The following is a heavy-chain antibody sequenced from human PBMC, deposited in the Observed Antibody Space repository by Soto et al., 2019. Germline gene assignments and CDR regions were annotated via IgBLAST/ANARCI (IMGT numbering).Heavy chain of an antibody. CDR2: VW. CDR1: GFTFSSYG. D-gene: IGHD3-22*01. Sequence: GGSLRLSCAASGFTFSSYGMHWVRQAPGKGLEWVAVVWYVDSVKGRFTISRDNAKNSLYLQMNSLRAEDTAVYFCARGDYYDTSGPFSDAFDIWGQGTMVTVSS. CDR3: ARGDYYDTSGPFSDAFDI. V-gene: IGHV3-33*03. J-gene: IGHJ3*02.